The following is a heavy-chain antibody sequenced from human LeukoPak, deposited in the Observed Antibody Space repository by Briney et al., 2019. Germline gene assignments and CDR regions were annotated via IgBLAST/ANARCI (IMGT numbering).Heavy chain of an antibody. CDR1: GGSISSNNYY. D-gene: IGHD3-10*01. CDR2: IYTSGSTSGST. CDR3: ARGSYGSGGSSAFDI. V-gene: IGHV4-61*02. J-gene: IGHJ3*02. Sequence: SETLSLTCTVSGGSISSNNYYWNWIRQPAGKGLEWIGRIYTSGSTSGSTNYNPSLKSRVTISVDTSKNQSSLKLSSVTAADTAVYYCARGSYGSGGSSAFDIWGQGTVVTVSS.